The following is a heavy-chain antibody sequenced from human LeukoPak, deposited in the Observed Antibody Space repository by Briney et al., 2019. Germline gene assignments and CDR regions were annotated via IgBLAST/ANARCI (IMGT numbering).Heavy chain of an antibody. D-gene: IGHD3-22*01. Sequence: SGTLSLTCAVSGGSISSSNWWSWVRQPPGKGLEWIGEMYLSGTTHSNPSVKSRVTISIDKSKNQFFLNLSSVTAADTAVYYCAGLVGRYSSGLYYYYFDYWGQGTLVTVSS. CDR3: AGLVGRYSSGLYYYYFDY. CDR1: GGSISSSNW. CDR2: MYLSGTT. J-gene: IGHJ4*02. V-gene: IGHV4-4*02.